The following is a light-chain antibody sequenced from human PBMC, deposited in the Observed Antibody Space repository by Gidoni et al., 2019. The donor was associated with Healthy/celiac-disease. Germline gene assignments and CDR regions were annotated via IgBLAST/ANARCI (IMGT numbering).Light chain of an antibody. CDR2: GNS. CDR3: QSYDSSLSGDV. J-gene: IGLJ1*01. Sequence: QSVLTQPPSVSGAPGQRVTISCTGSSSNIGAGYDVHWSQQLPGTAPKLLIYGNSNRPSGVPDRFSGSKSGTSASLAITGLQAEDEADYYCQSYDSSLSGDVFGTGTKVTVL. V-gene: IGLV1-40*01. CDR1: SSNIGAGYD.